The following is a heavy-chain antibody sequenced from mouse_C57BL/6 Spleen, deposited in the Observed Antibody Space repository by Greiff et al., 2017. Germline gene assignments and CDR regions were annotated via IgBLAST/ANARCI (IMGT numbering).Heavy chain of an antibody. CDR1: GYTFTSYW. CDR3: ARSSGSSLYYYAMDY. D-gene: IGHD1-1*01. J-gene: IGHJ4*01. V-gene: IGHV1-61*01. Sequence: VQLQQPGAELVRPGSSVKLSCKASGYTFTSYWMDWVKQRPGQGLEWIGNIYPSDSETHYNQKFKDKATLTVDKSSSTAYMQLSSLTSEDSAVYYCARSSGSSLYYYAMDYWGQGTSVTVSS. CDR2: IYPSDSET.